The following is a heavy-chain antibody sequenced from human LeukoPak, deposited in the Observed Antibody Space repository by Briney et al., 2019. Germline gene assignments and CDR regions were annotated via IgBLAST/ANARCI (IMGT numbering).Heavy chain of an antibody. CDR1: GFTFSSYA. D-gene: IGHD5-18*01. V-gene: IGHV3-23*01. J-gene: IGHJ4*02. CDR2: ISGSGGST. CDR3: AKGIRTALLIQLRAYYFDY. Sequence: GGSLRLSCAASGFTFSSYAMSWVRQAPGKGLEWVSAISGSGGSTYYADSVKGRFTISRDNSKNTLYLQMNSPRAEDTAVYYCAKGIRTALLIQLRAYYFDYWGQGTLVTVSS.